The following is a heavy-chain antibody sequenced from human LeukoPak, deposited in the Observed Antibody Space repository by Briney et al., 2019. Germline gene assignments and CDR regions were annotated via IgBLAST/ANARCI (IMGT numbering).Heavy chain of an antibody. CDR3: ARVGFTTSWSNFDY. J-gene: IGHJ4*02. CDR1: GYTFAAYF. V-gene: IGHV1-2*06. Sequence: ASVKVSCKASGYTFAAYFIHWVRQAPGQGLEWMGRINPNGGDTNYAQKFQGRVTMAGDTSSSTAYMELSSLRPDDTSMYFCARVGFTTSWSNFDYWGQGTLVTVSS. CDR2: INPNGGDT. D-gene: IGHD2-2*01.